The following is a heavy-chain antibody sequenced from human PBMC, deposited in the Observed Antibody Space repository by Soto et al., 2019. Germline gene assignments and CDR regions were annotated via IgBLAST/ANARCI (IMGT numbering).Heavy chain of an antibody. CDR2: ISGSGGST. CDR3: AKNYISGSYYGYFDY. V-gene: IGHV3-23*01. J-gene: IGHJ4*02. Sequence: PGGSLRLCCAASGFTFSIYGMTWVRQAPGRGLEWVSAISGSGGSTYYADSVKGRFTISRDNSKNTLYLQMNSLRAEDTAVYYCAKNYISGSYYGYFDYWGQGT. D-gene: IGHD1-26*01. CDR1: GFTFSIYG.